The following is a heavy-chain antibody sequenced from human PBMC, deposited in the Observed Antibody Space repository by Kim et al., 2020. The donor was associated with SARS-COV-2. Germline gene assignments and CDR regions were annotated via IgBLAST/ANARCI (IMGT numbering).Heavy chain of an antibody. CDR2: INPNSGGT. CDR1: GYTFTGYY. CDR3: ARDLCSSTSCYYYYYGMDV. Sequence: ASVKVSCKASGYTFTGYYMHWVRQAPGQGLEWMGWINPNSGGTNYAQKFQGRVTMTRDTSISTAYMELSRLRSDDTAVYYCARDLCSSTSCYYYYYGMDVWGQGTTVTVSS. D-gene: IGHD2-2*01. J-gene: IGHJ6*02. V-gene: IGHV1-2*02.